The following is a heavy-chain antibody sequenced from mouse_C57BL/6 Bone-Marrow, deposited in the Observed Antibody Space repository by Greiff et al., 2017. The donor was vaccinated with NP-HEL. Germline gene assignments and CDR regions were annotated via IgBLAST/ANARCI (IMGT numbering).Heavy chain of an antibody. J-gene: IGHJ4*01. CDR2: ISNLAYSI. Sequence: EFKRMESGGGLVQPGGSLKLSCAASGFTFSDYGMAWVRQAPRKGPEWVAFISNLAYSIYYADTVTGRFTIARENAKNTLYLRMSSLRSEETAMYYCARDAGPYAMDYWGQGTSVTVSS. CDR1: GFTFSDYG. CDR3: ARDAGPYAMDY. V-gene: IGHV5-15*01.